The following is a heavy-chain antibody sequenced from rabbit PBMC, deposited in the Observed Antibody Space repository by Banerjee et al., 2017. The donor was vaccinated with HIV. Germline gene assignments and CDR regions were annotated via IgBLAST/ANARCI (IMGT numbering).Heavy chain of an antibody. CDR1: GFSFSNRCV. CDR2: IYAGHSGFT. CDR3: ARYSNYYAMDL. V-gene: IGHV1S40*01. Sequence: QSLEESGGDLVKPEGSLTLTCTASGFSFSNRCVMCWVRQAPGKGLEWIGCIYAGHSGFTYYASWAKGRFTISKTSSPTVTLQMTSLTAADTATYFCARYSNYYAMDLWGQGTLVT. J-gene: IGHJ6*01.